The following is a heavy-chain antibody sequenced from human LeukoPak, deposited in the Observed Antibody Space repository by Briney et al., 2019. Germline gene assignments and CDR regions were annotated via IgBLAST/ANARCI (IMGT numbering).Heavy chain of an antibody. D-gene: IGHD6-13*01. V-gene: IGHV4-59*08. Sequence: SETLSLTCTVSGGSISSYYWSWIRQPPGKGLEWIGYIYYSGSTNYNPSLKSRVTISVDTSKNQFSLKLSSVTAADTAVYYCARRGQLVAYFDYWGQGTLVTVSS. CDR3: ARRGQLVAYFDY. CDR1: GGSISSYY. CDR2: IYYSGST. J-gene: IGHJ4*02.